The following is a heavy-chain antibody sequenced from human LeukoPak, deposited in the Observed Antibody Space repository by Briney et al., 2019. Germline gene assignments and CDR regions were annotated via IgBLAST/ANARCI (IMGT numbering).Heavy chain of an antibody. CDR2: IYYSGST. Sequence: SETLSLTCTVSGGSISSSSYYWGWIRQPPGKGLEWIGSIYYSGSTYYNPSLKSRVTISVDTSKNQFSLKLSSVTAADTAIYYCARNSRHRYKSLDYRGQGAMPSVSS. CDR3: ARNSRHRYKSLDY. V-gene: IGHV4-39*01. J-gene: IGHJ4*02. CDR1: GGSISSSSYY. D-gene: IGHD5-24*01.